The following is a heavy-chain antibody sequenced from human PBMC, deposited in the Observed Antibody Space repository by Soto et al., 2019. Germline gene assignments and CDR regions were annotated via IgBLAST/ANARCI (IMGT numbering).Heavy chain of an antibody. CDR2: MNPNSGNT. CDR1: GYTFTSYD. D-gene: IGHD3-3*01. CDR3: ARGPDLLRFFHGYIDYGMGL. V-gene: IGHV1-8*01. J-gene: IGHJ6*02. Sequence: QVQLVQSGAEVKKPGASLKVSCKAPGYTFTSYDINRVRQATGQGLEWMGWMNPNSGNTGYAQKFQGRVTMTRNTSISTAYMELSSLRSEDTAVYYCARGPDLLRFFHGYIDYGMGLWGQGTTVTVA.